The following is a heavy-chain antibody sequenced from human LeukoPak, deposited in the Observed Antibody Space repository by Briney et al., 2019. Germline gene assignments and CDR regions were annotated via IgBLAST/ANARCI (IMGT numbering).Heavy chain of an antibody. V-gene: IGHV3-30*02. CDR1: GFTFNRHG. CDR2: IRYDGSNK. J-gene: IGHJ4*02. CDR3: AKGAIQLERLPFDY. Sequence: PGRSLRLSCAASGFTFNRHGIHWVRQAPGKGLEWVAFIRYDGSNKYYADSVKGRFTISRDNSKITLYLQMNSLRAEDTAVYYCAKGAIQLERLPFDYWGQGTLVTVSS. D-gene: IGHD1-1*01.